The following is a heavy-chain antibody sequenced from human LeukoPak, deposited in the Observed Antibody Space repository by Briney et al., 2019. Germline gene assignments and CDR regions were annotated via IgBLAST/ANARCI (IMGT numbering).Heavy chain of an antibody. CDR2: INPNSGGT. Sequence: ASVKVSCKASGYTFTSYYMHWVRQAPGQGLEWMGWINPNSGGTNYAQKFQGRVTMTRDTSISTAYMELSRLRSDDTAVYYCARGGQGGTYYFDYWGQGTLVTVSS. CDR1: GYTFTSYY. CDR3: ARGGQGGTYYFDY. J-gene: IGHJ4*02. V-gene: IGHV1-2*02. D-gene: IGHD1-1*01.